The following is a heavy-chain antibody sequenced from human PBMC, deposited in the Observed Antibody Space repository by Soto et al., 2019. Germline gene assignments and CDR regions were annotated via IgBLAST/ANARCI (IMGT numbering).Heavy chain of an antibody. J-gene: IGHJ4*02. Sequence: EVQLVESGGGMVQPGGSLRVSYAASGFTLSSYSMHWVRQAPGKGLEWVSYISGSGGTIYYADSVKGRFTISRDNAKNSLSVQMNSLRDEDTAVYFCARETGLRSSGWSYYFDFWGQGTRVTVSS. CDR3: ARETGLRSSGWSYYFDF. CDR2: ISGSGGTI. V-gene: IGHV3-48*02. D-gene: IGHD6-19*01. CDR1: GFTLSSYS.